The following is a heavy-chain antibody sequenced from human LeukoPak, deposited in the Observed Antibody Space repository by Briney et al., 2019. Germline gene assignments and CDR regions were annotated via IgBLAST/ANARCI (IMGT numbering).Heavy chain of an antibody. Sequence: ASVKVSCKVSGYTLTELSMHWVRQAPGKGLEWMGGFDPEDGETIYAQKFQGRVTMTEDTSTDTAYMELSSLRSEDTAVYYCATTEATFRTFDYWGQGTLVTVSS. CDR3: ATTEATFRTFDY. D-gene: IGHD3-16*01. J-gene: IGHJ4*02. CDR2: FDPEDGET. CDR1: GYTLTELS. V-gene: IGHV1-24*01.